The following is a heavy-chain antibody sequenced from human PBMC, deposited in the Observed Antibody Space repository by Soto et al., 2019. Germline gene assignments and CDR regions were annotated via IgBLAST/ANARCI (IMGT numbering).Heavy chain of an antibody. V-gene: IGHV3-30-3*01. Sequence: SLRLSCAASGFTFSSYAMHWVRQAPGKGLEWVAVISYDGSNKYYADSVKGRFTISRDNSKNTLYLQMNSLRAEDTAVYYCARVATIFGVDYWGQRTMVTVSS. J-gene: IGHJ4*02. CDR2: ISYDGSNK. CDR1: GFTFSSYA. CDR3: ARVATIFGVDY. D-gene: IGHD3-3*01.